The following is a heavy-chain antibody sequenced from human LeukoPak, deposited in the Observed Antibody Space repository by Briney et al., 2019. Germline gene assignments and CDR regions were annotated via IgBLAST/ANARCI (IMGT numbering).Heavy chain of an antibody. CDR3: ARLSGELGAFDI. V-gene: IGHV4-59*08. CDR1: GGSISSYY. CDR2: IYYSGST. D-gene: IGHD7-27*01. J-gene: IGHJ3*02. Sequence: SETLSLTCTVSGGSISSYYWSWIRQPPGKGLEWIGYIYYSGSTNYNPSLKSRVTTSVDTSKNQFSLKLSSVTAADTAVYYCARLSGELGAFDIWGQGTMVTVSS.